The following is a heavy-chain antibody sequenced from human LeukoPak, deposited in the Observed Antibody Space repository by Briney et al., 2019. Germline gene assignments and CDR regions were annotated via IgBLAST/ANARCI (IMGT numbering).Heavy chain of an antibody. J-gene: IGHJ6*02. CDR2: INPNSGGT. CDR3: ARARPRTYYYYYGMDV. CDR1: GYTFTGYY. D-gene: IGHD1-14*01. V-gene: IGHV1-2*02. Sequence: ASVKVSCKASGYTFTGYYMHWVRLAPGQGLEWMGWINPNSGGTNYAQKFQGRVTMTRDTSISTAYMELSRLRSDDTAVYYCARARPRTYYYYYGMDVWGQGTTVTVSS.